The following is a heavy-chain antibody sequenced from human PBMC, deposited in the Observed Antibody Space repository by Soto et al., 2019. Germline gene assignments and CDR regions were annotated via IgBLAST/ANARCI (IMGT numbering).Heavy chain of an antibody. CDR2: MYYSGSA. J-gene: IGHJ2*01. Sequence: PSETVSLTCTVSVGSVSSGSDYWSWIRQPPGKGLEWIGYMYYSGSANYNPSLKSRVTISVDTSKNQFSLKLSSVTAADTAVYYCARGVVATIGYWYFDLWGRGTLVTVSS. CDR1: VGSVSSGSDY. V-gene: IGHV4-61*01. D-gene: IGHD2-15*01. CDR3: ARGVVATIGYWYFDL.